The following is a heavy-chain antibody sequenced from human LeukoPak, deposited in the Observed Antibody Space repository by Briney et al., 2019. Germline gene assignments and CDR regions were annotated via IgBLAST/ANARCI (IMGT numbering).Heavy chain of an antibody. CDR2: INSDGSST. CDR1: GFIFSSYW. CDR3: ARTIRGFEEFDY. Sequence: GGSLRLSCAASGFIFSSYWMHWVRQAPGKGLVWVSRINSDGSSTSYADSVKGRFTISRDNAKNSLYLQMNSLRAEDTAVYYCARTIRGFEEFDYWGQGTLVTVSS. D-gene: IGHD3-10*01. J-gene: IGHJ4*02. V-gene: IGHV3-74*01.